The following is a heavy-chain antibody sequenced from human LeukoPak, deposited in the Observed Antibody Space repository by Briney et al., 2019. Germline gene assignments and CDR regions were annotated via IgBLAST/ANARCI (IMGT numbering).Heavy chain of an antibody. V-gene: IGHV3-7*01. D-gene: IGHD6-6*01. Sequence: GGSLRLSCAASGFTFNSYWTTWVRQAPGKGLECVVNIKQDGSEKYYVDSVKGRFTISTDTAKNSLYLQMNSLRAEDTAVYYCARGPAARPFYYYYMDVWGRGTTVTVSS. CDR1: GFTFNSYW. J-gene: IGHJ6*03. CDR3: ARGPAARPFYYYYMDV. CDR2: IKQDGSEK.